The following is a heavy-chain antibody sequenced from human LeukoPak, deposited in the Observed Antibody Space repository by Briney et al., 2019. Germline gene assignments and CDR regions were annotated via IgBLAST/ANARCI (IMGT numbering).Heavy chain of an antibody. CDR3: ARGYFEVSAFDI. CDR2: ISGSGGST. V-gene: IGHV3-23*01. J-gene: IGHJ3*02. D-gene: IGHD2/OR15-2a*01. Sequence: GGSLRLSCAASGFTFSSYGMSWVRQAPGKGLEWVSAISGSGGSTYYADSVKGRFTISRDNSKNTLYLQMNSLRAEDTAVYYCARGYFEVSAFDIWGQGTMVTVSS. CDR1: GFTFSSYG.